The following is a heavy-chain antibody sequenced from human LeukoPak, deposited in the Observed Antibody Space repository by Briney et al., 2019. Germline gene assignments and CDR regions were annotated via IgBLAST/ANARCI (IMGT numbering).Heavy chain of an antibody. CDR2: IYSGGST. D-gene: IGHD3-10*01. CDR1: GFTVSSNY. J-gene: IGHJ4*02. Sequence: PGRSLRLSCAASGFTVSSNYMSWVRQAPGKGLEWVSVIYSGGSTYYADSVKGRFTISRDNSKNTLYLQMNSLRAEDTAVYYCAREFTMVRGVMAYWGQGTLVTVSS. V-gene: IGHV3-66*01. CDR3: AREFTMVRGVMAY.